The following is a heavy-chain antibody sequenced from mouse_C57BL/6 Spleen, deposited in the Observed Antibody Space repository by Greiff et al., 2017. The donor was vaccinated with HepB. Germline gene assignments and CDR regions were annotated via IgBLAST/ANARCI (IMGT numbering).Heavy chain of an antibody. Sequence: EVMLVESGGGLVQPGGSLKLSCAASGFTFSDYYMYWVRQTPEKRLEWVAYISNGGGSTYYPDTVKGRFTISRDNAKNTPYLQMSRLKSEDTAMYYCARHDWDWYFDVWGTGTTVTVSS. V-gene: IGHV5-12*01. D-gene: IGHD4-1*01. CDR2: ISNGGGST. J-gene: IGHJ1*03. CDR1: GFTFSDYY. CDR3: ARHDWDWYFDV.